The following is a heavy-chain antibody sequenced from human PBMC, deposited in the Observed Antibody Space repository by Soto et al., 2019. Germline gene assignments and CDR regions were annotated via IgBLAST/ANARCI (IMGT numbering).Heavy chain of an antibody. CDR1: GASITSSY. CDR2: VYYTGST. CDR3: ARGYYDSRGQSNTFDV. J-gene: IGHJ3*01. Sequence: TLSLTCTVSGASITSSYWSWIRQSPGKGLQWVGYVYYTGSTNYHPSLKSRVSISLDTSKSQISLRLTSVTAADTAIYYCARGYYDSRGQSNTFDVWGQGKMVTVSS. V-gene: IGHV4-59*01. D-gene: IGHD3-22*01.